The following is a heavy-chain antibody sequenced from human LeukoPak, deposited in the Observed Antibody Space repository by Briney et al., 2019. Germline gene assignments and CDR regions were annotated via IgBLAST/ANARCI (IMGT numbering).Heavy chain of an antibody. V-gene: IGHV1-46*01. CDR2: INPSGGST. J-gene: IGHJ4*02. D-gene: IGHD1-1*01. Sequence: ASAKVSCTASGYTFTSYYMHWVRQAPGQGLEWMGIINPSGGSTSYAQKFQGRVTMTRDTSTSTVYMELSSLRSEDTAVYYCARGRYRGYFDYWGQGTLVTVSS. CDR3: ARGRYRGYFDY. CDR1: GYTFTSYY.